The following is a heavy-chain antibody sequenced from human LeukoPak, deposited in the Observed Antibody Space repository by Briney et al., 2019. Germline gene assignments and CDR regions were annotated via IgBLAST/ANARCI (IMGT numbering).Heavy chain of an antibody. D-gene: IGHD3-3*01. CDR1: GGTFSNYA. CDR3: ARVYSFWRVYYFDY. Sequence: ASVKVSCKASGGTFSNYAISWVRQATGQGLEWMGWMNPNSGNTGYAQKFQGRVTITRNTSISTAYMELSSLRSEDTAVYYCARVYSFWRVYYFDYWGQGTLVTVSS. V-gene: IGHV1-8*03. CDR2: MNPNSGNT. J-gene: IGHJ4*02.